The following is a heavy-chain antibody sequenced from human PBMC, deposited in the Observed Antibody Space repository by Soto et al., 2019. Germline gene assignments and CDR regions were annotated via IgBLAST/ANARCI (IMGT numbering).Heavy chain of an antibody. V-gene: IGHV3-30*18. J-gene: IGHJ4*02. CDR3: AKEGTTVTYYFDY. Sequence: QVQLVEAGGGVVQPGRSLRLSCAASGFTFSSYGMHWVRQAPGKGLEWVAVISYDGSKKYYADSVKGRFTISRDNSKNTLYLQMNSLRAEDTAVYYCAKEGTTVTYYFDYWGQGTLVTVSS. D-gene: IGHD4-17*01. CDR1: GFTFSSYG. CDR2: ISYDGSKK.